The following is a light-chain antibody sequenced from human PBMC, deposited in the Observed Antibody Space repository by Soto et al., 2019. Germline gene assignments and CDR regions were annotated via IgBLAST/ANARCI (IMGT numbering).Light chain of an antibody. CDR3: QQSFSPLLT. Sequence: DIQMTQSPSSLSASVGDRVTITCRASQTISTYLSWFQQKPGKAPKVLIYAASTLQSGVPSRFSGSASGAEFTLTISNLQSEDSATYYWQQSFSPLLTFGGGTKVDI. CDR1: QTISTY. V-gene: IGKV1-39*01. CDR2: AAS. J-gene: IGKJ4*02.